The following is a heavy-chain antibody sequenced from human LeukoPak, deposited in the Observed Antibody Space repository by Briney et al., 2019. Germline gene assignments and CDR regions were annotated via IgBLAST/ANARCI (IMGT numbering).Heavy chain of an antibody. Sequence: GGSLRPSCAASGFTFSSYGMHWVRQAPGKGLEWVAVISYDGSNKYYADSVKGRFTISRDNSKNTLYLQMNSLRAEDTAVYYCAKVWIQLWNDAFDIWGQGTMVTVSS. CDR3: AKVWIQLWNDAFDI. V-gene: IGHV3-30*18. CDR1: GFTFSSYG. J-gene: IGHJ3*02. CDR2: ISYDGSNK. D-gene: IGHD5-18*01.